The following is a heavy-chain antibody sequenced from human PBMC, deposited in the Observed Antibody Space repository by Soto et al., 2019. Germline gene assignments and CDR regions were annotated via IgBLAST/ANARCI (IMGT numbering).Heavy chain of an antibody. Sequence: PGWSLRLSCASSVFTFISYWMSWVRQAPGKGLEWVANIKQDGSEKYYVDSVKGRFTISRDNAKNSLYLQMNSLRAEDTAVYYCARTYSSSREPYHFDYWGQGTLVTVSS. D-gene: IGHD6-13*01. CDR1: VFTFISYW. CDR2: IKQDGSEK. CDR3: ARTYSSSREPYHFDY. J-gene: IGHJ4*02. V-gene: IGHV3-7*03.